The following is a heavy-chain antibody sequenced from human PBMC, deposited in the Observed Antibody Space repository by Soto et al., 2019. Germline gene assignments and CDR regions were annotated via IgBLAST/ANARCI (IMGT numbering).Heavy chain of an antibody. CDR2: ITDNGGST. CDR1: GFTFSRDG. Sequence: GGSLRLSCAASGFTFSRDGMSWVRQAPGKGLEWVSLITDNGGSTYYADSVKDRFTISRDNTKNTLFLQMNSLRAEDTAVYYCAKERATTTAFDYWGQGALVTVSS. J-gene: IGHJ4*02. V-gene: IGHV3-23*01. D-gene: IGHD4-17*01. CDR3: AKERATTTAFDY.